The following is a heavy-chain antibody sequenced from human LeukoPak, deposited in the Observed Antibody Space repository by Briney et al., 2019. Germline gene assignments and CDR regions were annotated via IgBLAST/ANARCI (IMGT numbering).Heavy chain of an antibody. CDR3: ARDRLELPPFDAFDI. CDR2: IYYSGST. D-gene: IGHD1-26*01. Sequence: PSETLSLTYTVSGGSISSYYWSWIRQPPGKGLEWIGYIYYSGSTNFNPSLKSRVTISVDTSKNQFSLKLSSVTAADTAVYYCARDRLELPPFDAFDIWGQGTMVTVSS. J-gene: IGHJ3*02. CDR1: GGSISSYY. V-gene: IGHV4-59*01.